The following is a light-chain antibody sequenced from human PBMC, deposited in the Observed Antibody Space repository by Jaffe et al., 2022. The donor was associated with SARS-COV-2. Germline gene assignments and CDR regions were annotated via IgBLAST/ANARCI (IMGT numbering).Light chain of an antibody. CDR2: DND. Sequence: QSVLTQPPSVSAAPGQKVTISCSGSRSNIGNNYVSWYQQFPGTAPKLLIYDNDKRPSGIPDRFSGSKSGTSATLGITGLQTGDEADYYCGTWDNGLSAGVFGGGTKVTVL. CDR3: GTWDNGLSAGV. CDR1: RSNIGNNY. J-gene: IGLJ3*02. V-gene: IGLV1-51*01.